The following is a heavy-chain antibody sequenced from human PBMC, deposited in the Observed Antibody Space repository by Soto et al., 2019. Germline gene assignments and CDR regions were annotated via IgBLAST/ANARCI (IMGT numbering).Heavy chain of an antibody. CDR2: ISGSGGST. V-gene: IGHV3-23*01. CDR3: AKGPEITMIVVVISPFDY. Sequence: GSLRLSCAASGFTFSSYAMSWVRQAPGKGLEWVSAISGSGGSTYYADSVKGRFTISRDNSKNTLYLQMNSLRAEDTAVYYCAKGPEITMIVVVISPFDYWGQGTLVTVSS. CDR1: GFTFSSYA. D-gene: IGHD3-22*01. J-gene: IGHJ4*02.